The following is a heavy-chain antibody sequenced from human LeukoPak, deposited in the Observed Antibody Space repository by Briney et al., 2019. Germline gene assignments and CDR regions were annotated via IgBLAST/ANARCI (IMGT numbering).Heavy chain of an antibody. CDR1: GFSVSGYW. CDR2: IKQDGSEK. D-gene: IGHD6-13*01. CDR3: AREWQGGIAAAGTRIEGDY. J-gene: IGHJ4*02. V-gene: IGHV3-7*01. Sequence: GGSLRLSCAVSGFSVSGYWMTWVRQAPGKGLEWVANIKQDGSEKNYVESVKGRFTISRDNAENSLFLQMNSLRVEDTAVYYCAREWQGGIAAAGTRIEGDYWGQGTLVAVSS.